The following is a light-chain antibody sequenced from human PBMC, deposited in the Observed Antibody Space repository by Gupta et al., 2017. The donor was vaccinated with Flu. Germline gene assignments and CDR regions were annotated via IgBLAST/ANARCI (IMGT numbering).Light chain of an antibody. CDR1: SSDVGSYNY. V-gene: IGLV2-14*01. CDR2: EVS. Sequence: QSALTQPAFVSGSTGQSITIYCTGTSSDVGSYNYVSWYQLHPGKAPKVMIYEVSNRPSGVSNRFSGSKSGNTASLTISGLQAEDEGDYYCSSYRGSTTLHYVFGTGTKVTVL. CDR3: SSYRGSTTLHYV. J-gene: IGLJ1*01.